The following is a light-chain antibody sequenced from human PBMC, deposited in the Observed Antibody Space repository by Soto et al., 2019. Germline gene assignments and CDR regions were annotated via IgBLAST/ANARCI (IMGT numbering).Light chain of an antibody. V-gene: IGKV1-5*01. CDR2: DAS. Sequence: DIQMTQSPSTLSASVGDRVTITCRASQSISSWLAWYQQKPGKAPKLLIYDASSLESGVPSRFSGSGSGTEFTLNISSLQPDDFATYYCQQYNSYRTFGQGPKVEIK. J-gene: IGKJ1*01. CDR1: QSISSW. CDR3: QQYNSYRT.